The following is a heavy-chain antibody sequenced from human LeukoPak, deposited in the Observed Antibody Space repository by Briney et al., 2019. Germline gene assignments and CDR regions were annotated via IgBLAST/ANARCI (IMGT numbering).Heavy chain of an antibody. D-gene: IGHD3-3*01. CDR3: ARGVGLRSDFDI. Sequence: SETLSLTCAVYGGSFSGYYWRWVRQPPGKGLEWIGEINHSGRTNYNPSLKSRVTISVDTSKNQFSLKVSSVTAADTAVYYCARGVGLRSDFDIWGQGTMVTVSS. V-gene: IGHV4-34*01. CDR1: GGSFSGYY. CDR2: INHSGRT. J-gene: IGHJ3*02.